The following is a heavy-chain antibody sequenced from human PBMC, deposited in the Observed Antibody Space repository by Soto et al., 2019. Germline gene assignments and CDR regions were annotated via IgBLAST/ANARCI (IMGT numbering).Heavy chain of an antibody. CDR2: ISAYNGNT. J-gene: IGHJ6*02. Sequence: ASVKVSCKASGYTFTSYGISWVRQAPGQGLEWMGWISAYNGNTNYAQKLQGRVTMTTDTSTSTAYMELRSLRSDDTAVYYCERFNSYGYYYYYGMDVWGQGTTVTVSS. CDR3: ERFNSYGYYYYYGMDV. CDR1: GYTFTSYG. V-gene: IGHV1-18*04. D-gene: IGHD5-18*01.